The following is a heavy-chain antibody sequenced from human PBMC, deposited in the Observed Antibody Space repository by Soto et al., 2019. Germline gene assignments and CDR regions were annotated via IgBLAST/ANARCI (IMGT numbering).Heavy chain of an antibody. CDR1: GFTFSNAW. CDR3: TTIYYYDSSGYRPFDY. CDR2: IKSKTDGGTT. V-gene: IGHV3-15*01. D-gene: IGHD3-22*01. J-gene: IGHJ4*02. Sequence: GSLRLSCAASGFTFSNAWMSWIRQAPGKGLEWVGRIKSKTDGGTTDYAAPVKGRFTISRDDSKNTLYLQMNSLKTEDTAVYYCTTIYYYDSSGYRPFDYWGQGTLVTVSS.